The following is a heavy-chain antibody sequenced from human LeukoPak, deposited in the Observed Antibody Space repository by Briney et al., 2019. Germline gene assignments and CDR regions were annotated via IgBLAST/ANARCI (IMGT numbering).Heavy chain of an antibody. CDR3: ARYSPGGYYFDY. Sequence: PSETLSLTCTVSGGSISSGGYYWSWIRQHPGKGLEWIGYIYYSGSTNYNPSLKSRVTISLDTSKNQFSLKLTSVTAADTAVYYCARYSPGGYYFDYWGQGTLVTVSS. J-gene: IGHJ4*02. CDR2: IYYSGST. V-gene: IGHV4-61*08. D-gene: IGHD2-15*01. CDR1: GGSISSGGYY.